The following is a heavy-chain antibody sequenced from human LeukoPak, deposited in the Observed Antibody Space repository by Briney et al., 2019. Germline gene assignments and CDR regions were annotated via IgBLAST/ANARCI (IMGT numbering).Heavy chain of an antibody. J-gene: IGHJ4*02. CDR1: GFTFSSYG. Sequence: PGGSLRLSCAASGFTFSSYGMHWVRQAPGKGLEWVAVISYDGSNKYYADSVKGRFTISRDNSKNTLYLQMNSLRAEDTATYYCARGESSYCSGDCNFGYWGQGTLVTISS. D-gene: IGHD2-21*02. CDR3: ARGESSYCSGDCNFGY. CDR2: ISYDGSNK. V-gene: IGHV3-30*03.